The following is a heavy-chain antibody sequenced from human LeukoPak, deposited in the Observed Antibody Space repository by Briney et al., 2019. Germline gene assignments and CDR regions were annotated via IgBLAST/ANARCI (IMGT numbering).Heavy chain of an antibody. Sequence: GGSLRLSCVASGFSFTGYWMSWVRQAPGKGLEWVSAIYSGGGAYYADSVKGRFTISRDNSKNTLFLQMNSLRAEDTGVYYCGRDRHLALYYWGQGTLVTVSS. CDR3: GRDRHLALYY. J-gene: IGHJ4*02. V-gene: IGHV3-66*01. CDR2: IYSGGGA. CDR1: GFSFTGYW.